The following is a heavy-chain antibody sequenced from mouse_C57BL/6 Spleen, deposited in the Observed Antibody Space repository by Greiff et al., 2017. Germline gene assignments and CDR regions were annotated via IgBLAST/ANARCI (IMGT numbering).Heavy chain of an antibody. CDR1: GFTFSSYG. J-gene: IGHJ3*01. Sequence: EVQVVESGGDLVKPGGSLKLSCAASGFTFSSYGMSWVRQTPDKRLEWVATISSGGSYTYYPDSVKGRFTISRDNGTNTLYLQMSSLKSEDTAMYYGARQGDSSGYVAYWGHGTLVTVSA. V-gene: IGHV5-6*01. CDR3: ARQGDSSGYVAY. D-gene: IGHD3-2*02. CDR2: ISSGGSYT.